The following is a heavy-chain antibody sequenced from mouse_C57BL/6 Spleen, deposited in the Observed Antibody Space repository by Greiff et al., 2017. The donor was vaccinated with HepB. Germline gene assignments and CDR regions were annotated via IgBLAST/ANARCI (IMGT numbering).Heavy chain of an antibody. CDR1: GYTFTSYW. CDR2: IYPSDSET. Sequence: VQLQQPGAELVRPGSSVKLSCKASGYTFTSYWMDWVKQRPGQGLEWIGNIYPSDSETHYNQKFKDKATLTVDKSSSTAYMQLSSLTSEDSAVYYCARGGLNWYFDVWGTGTTVTVSS. CDR3: ARGGLNWYFDV. J-gene: IGHJ1*03. V-gene: IGHV1-61*01.